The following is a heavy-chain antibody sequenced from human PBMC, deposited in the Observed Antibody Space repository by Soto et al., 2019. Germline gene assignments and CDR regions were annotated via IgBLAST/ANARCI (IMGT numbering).Heavy chain of an antibody. V-gene: IGHV3-7*03. D-gene: IGHD6-6*01. Sequence: GGSLRLSXAASGFTFSSYWMSWVRQAPGKGLEWVANIKQDGSEKYYVDSVKGRFTISRDNAKNSLYLQMNSLRAEDTAVYYFARDRYQLAFDYWGQGTLVTVSS. CDR2: IKQDGSEK. J-gene: IGHJ4*02. CDR1: GFTFSSYW. CDR3: ARDRYQLAFDY.